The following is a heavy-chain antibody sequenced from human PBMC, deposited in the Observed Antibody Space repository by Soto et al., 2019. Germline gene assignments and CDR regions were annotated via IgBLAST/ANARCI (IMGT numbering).Heavy chain of an antibody. D-gene: IGHD1-26*01. J-gene: IGHJ6*02. CDR2: INGYNGNT. CDR3: AKVALSGSYFPYGMDV. V-gene: IGHV1-18*01. CDR1: GYTVTGYD. Sequence: ASVKVSCKASGYTVTGYDIHWVRQATGQGLEWMGWINGYNGNTNHAQKLQGRVTMSTDTSTSTAYMELNSLRAEDTAFYYCAKVALSGSYFPYGMDVWGQGTTVTVS.